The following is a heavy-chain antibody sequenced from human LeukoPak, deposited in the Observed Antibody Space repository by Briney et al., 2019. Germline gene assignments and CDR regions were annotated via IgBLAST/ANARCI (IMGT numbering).Heavy chain of an antibody. CDR2: ISVGGSDE. CDR1: GFSFKTYE. CDR3: ARDVGFNNGWPA. D-gene: IGHD6-19*01. J-gene: IGHJ5*02. Sequence: GGSLRLSCVASGFSFKTYEMNWVRQAPGKGLEWISYISVGGSDEDYADAVKGRFSSSRDNAKNSVFLQMNSPRVEDTAVYYCARDVGFNNGWPAWGQGTLVTVSS. V-gene: IGHV3-48*03.